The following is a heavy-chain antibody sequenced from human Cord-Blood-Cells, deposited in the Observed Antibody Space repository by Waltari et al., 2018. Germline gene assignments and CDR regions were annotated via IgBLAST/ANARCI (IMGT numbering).Heavy chain of an antibody. D-gene: IGHD3-22*01. Sequence: QFQLVQSGAEVKKPGSSVKVSCKASGGTFSSYATSWVRRDPGQGLEWMGGIIPILGIANYAQKFQGRVTIIADKSTSTAYMELSSLRSEDTAVYYCAREITMIVVVKRGWFDPWGQGTLVTVSS. CDR3: AREITMIVVVKRGWFDP. CDR1: GGTFSSYA. V-gene: IGHV1-69*10. J-gene: IGHJ5*02. CDR2: IIPILGIA.